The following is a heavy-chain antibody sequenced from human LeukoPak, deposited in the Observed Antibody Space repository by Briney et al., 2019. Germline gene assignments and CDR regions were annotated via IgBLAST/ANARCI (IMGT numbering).Heavy chain of an antibody. J-gene: IGHJ6*02. D-gene: IGHD5-18*01. CDR3: ARGDGSNGYPSYGMDV. CDR2: IWYDGSNK. CDR1: GFTFSSYG. V-gene: IGHV3-33*01. Sequence: PGRSLRLSCAASGFTFSSYGMHWVRQAPGKGLEWVAVIWYDGSNKYYADSVKGRFTISRDNSKNTLYLQMNSLRAEDTAVYYCARGDGSNGYPSYGMDVWGQGSTVTVSS.